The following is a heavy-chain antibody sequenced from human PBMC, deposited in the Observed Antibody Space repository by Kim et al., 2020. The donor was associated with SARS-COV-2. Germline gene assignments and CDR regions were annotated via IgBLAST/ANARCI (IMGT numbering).Heavy chain of an antibody. D-gene: IGHD2-21*01. Sequence: SETLSLTCTVSGGSISSSSYYWGWIRQPPGKGLEWIGSIYYSGSTYYNPSLKSRVTISVDTSKNQFSLKLSSVTAADTAVYYCARRSRPGIALVSDNGMDVWGQGTTVTVSS. CDR3: ARRSRPGIALVSDNGMDV. V-gene: IGHV4-39*01. CDR1: GGSISSSSYY. J-gene: IGHJ6*02. CDR2: IYYSGST.